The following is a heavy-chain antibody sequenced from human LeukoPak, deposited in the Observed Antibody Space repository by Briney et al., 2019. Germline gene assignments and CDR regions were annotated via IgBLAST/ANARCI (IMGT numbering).Heavy chain of an antibody. V-gene: IGHV1-69*13. D-gene: IGHD3-10*01. J-gene: IGHJ3*02. CDR1: GGTFSSFA. CDR3: ARDVISPPYYYGSGYDAFDI. CDR2: IIPIFGTA. Sequence: SVKVSCKASGGTFSSFAISWVRQAPGQGLEWMGGIIPIFGTANYAQKFQGRVTITADESTSTAYMELSSLRSEDTAVYYCARDVISPPYYYGSGYDAFDIWGQGTMVTVSS.